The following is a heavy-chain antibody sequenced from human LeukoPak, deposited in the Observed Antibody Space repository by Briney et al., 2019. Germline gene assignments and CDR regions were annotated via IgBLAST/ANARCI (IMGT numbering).Heavy chain of an antibody. CDR1: GGTFSSYA. J-gene: IGHJ6*02. CDR2: IIPIFGTA. V-gene: IGHV1-69*13. CDR3: ARGSGYSYGISVMDV. Sequence: ASVKVSCRASGGTFSSYAISWVRQAPGQGLEWMGGIIPIFGTANYAQKFQGRVTINADESTSTAYMELSSLRSEDTAVYYCARGSGYSYGISVMDVWGQGTTVIVSS. D-gene: IGHD5-18*01.